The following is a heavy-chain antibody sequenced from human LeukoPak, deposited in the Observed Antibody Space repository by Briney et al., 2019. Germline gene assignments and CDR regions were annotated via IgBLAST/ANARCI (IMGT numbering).Heavy chain of an antibody. J-gene: IGHJ4*02. D-gene: IGHD5-12*01. V-gene: IGHV1-2*02. CDR3: ASGYDWGAY. Sequence: ASVKVSCKASGYTFTGYYMHWVRQAPGQGLEWMGWINSISGGTDYAQKFQGRVTLTTDASISTAYMEISRLRSDDTAVYFCASGYDWGAYWGQGTLVTVSS. CDR1: GYTFTGYY. CDR2: INSISGGT.